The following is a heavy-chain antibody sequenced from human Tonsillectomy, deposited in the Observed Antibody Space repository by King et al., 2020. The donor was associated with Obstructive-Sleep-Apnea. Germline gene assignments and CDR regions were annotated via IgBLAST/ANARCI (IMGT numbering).Heavy chain of an antibody. V-gene: IGHV1-69*01. CDR1: GGTFTSYA. CDR3: ARERHRNSGRLITANEYNDGSDV. D-gene: IGHD4-23*01. CDR2: IIPIFGTA. J-gene: IGHJ6*02. Sequence: QLVQSGAEVKKPGSSVKVSCKASGGTFTSYAISWVRQAPGQGLEWMGGIIPIFGTANYAQKFQGRVTITADESTSTAYMELSSLRSEDTAVYYCARERHRNSGRLITANEYNDGSDVWGQGTTVTVSS.